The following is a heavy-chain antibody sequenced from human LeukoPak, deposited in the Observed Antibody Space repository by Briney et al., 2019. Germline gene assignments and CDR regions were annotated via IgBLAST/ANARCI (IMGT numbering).Heavy chain of an antibody. CDR3: ARGLSGDSYGFEY. Sequence: SETLSLTCIVSDGSISYNYWSWIRQSAGKGLGVIGRIYYTGSTNYNPSLRSRVTMSVDTSKNQFSLMLSSVTAADTAVYYCARGLSGDSYGFEYWGQGTLVTVSS. D-gene: IGHD5-18*01. CDR2: IYYTGST. J-gene: IGHJ4*02. CDR1: DGSISYNY. V-gene: IGHV4-4*07.